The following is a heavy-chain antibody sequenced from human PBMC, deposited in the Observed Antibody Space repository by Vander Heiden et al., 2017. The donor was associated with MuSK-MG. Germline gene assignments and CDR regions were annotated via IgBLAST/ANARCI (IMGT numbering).Heavy chain of an antibody. Sequence: QVQLQESGPGLVKPSETLSLTCTVPGGSISSYYWSWIRQPPGKGLEWIGYIYYSGSTNYNPSLKSRVTISVDTSKNQFSLKLSSVTAADTAVYYCARVGYGDVFDIWGQGTMVTVSS. D-gene: IGHD4-17*01. V-gene: IGHV4-59*01. CDR2: IYYSGST. J-gene: IGHJ3*02. CDR3: ARVGYGDVFDI. CDR1: GGSISSYY.